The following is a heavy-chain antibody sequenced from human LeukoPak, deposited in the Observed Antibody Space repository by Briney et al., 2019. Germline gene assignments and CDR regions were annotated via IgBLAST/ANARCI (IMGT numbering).Heavy chain of an antibody. J-gene: IGHJ4*02. CDR3: ARDEGGRHYYGSGSRVY. CDR1: NYSISRDYY. Sequence: SETLSLTCTVSNYSISRDYYWGWIRQPPGKGLEWIGSIYRSGSTYYNPPLKSRVTISIDTSRNQFSLKLSSVTAADTAVYFCARDEGGRHYYGSGSRVYWGQGTLVTVSS. D-gene: IGHD3-10*01. V-gene: IGHV4-38-2*02. CDR2: IYRSGST.